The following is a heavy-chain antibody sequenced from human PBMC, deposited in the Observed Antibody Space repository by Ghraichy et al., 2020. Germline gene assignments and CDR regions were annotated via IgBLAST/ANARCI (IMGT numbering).Heavy chain of an antibody. J-gene: IGHJ4*02. CDR2: ISWNSGSI. CDR3: AKTMVRGVFLFAFDY. V-gene: IGHV3-9*01. Sequence: GGSLRLSCAASGFTFDDYAMHWVRQAPGKGLEWVSGISWNSGSIGYADSVKGRFTISRDNAKNSLYLQMNSLRAEDTALYYCAKTMVRGVFLFAFDYWGQGTLVTVSS. D-gene: IGHD3-10*01. CDR1: GFTFDDYA.